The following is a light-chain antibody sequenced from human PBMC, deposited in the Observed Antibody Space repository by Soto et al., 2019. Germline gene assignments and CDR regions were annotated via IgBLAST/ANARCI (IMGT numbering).Light chain of an antibody. CDR1: SSDVGGYNF. V-gene: IGLV2-14*03. CDR3: SSYTNRNTLV. Sequence: QSALTQPASVSGSPGQSITISCTGTSSDVGGYNFVSWYQQHPGKAPKLMIYDVTNRPSGVSNRFSGSKSGNTASLTISGLQDEDEADYYCSSYTNRNTLVFGGGTKLTVL. J-gene: IGLJ2*01. CDR2: DVT.